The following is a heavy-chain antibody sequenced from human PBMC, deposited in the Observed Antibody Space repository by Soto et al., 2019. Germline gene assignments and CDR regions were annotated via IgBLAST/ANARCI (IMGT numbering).Heavy chain of an antibody. CDR3: ARQDYSNYRGGMDV. CDR2: IYPSDSDI. J-gene: IGHJ6*02. V-gene: IGHV5-51*01. CDR1: GYSFTSHW. Sequence: GESLKISCKTSGYSFTSHWIAWVRQMPGKGLEWMGIIYPSDSDIRYRPSFQGQVTISVDKSISTTYLQWSSLKASDTATYYCARQDYSNYRGGMDVWGQGTTVTVSS. D-gene: IGHD2-2*01.